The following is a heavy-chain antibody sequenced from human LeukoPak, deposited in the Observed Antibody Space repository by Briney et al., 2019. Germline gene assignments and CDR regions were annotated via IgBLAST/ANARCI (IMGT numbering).Heavy chain of an antibody. Sequence: SETLSLTCTVSGGSISSGSYYWSWIRQPAGKGLEWIGRIYTSGSTNYNPSLKSRVTISVDTSKNQFSLKLSSVTAADTAVYYCARDLNRDYGDSFDAFDIWGQGTMVTVSS. CDR2: IYTSGST. J-gene: IGHJ3*02. D-gene: IGHD4-17*01. CDR1: GGSISSGSYY. CDR3: ARDLNRDYGDSFDAFDI. V-gene: IGHV4-61*02.